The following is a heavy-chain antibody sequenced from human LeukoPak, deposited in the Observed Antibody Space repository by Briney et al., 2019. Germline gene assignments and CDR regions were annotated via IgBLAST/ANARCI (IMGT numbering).Heavy chain of an antibody. J-gene: IGHJ5*02. CDR2: IIPIFGTA. D-gene: IGHD1-26*01. V-gene: IGHV1-69*13. CDR1: GGTLSSYA. Sequence: SVKVSCKASGGTLSSYAISWVRQAPGQGLEWMGGIIPIFGTANYAQKFQGRVTITADESTSTAYMELSSLRSEDTAVYYCARASGGVGATDWFDPWGQGTLVTVSS. CDR3: ARASGGVGATDWFDP.